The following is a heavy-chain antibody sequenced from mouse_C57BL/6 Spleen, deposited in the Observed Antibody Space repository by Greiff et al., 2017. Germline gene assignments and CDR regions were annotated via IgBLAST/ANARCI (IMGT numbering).Heavy chain of an antibody. V-gene: IGHV1-50*01. D-gene: IGHD4-1*01. CDR2: IDPSDSYT. CDR3: ARPLTGTDAMDY. J-gene: IGHJ4*01. CDR1: GYTFTSYW. Sequence: QVQLQQPGAELVKPGASVKLSCKASGYTFTSYWMQWVKQRPGQGLEWIGEIDPSDSYTNYNQKFKGKATLTVDTSSSTAYMQLSSLTSEDSAVYYCARPLTGTDAMDYWGQGTSVTVSS.